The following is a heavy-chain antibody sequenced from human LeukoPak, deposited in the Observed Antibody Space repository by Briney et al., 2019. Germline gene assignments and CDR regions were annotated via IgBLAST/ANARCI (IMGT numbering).Heavy chain of an antibody. CDR1: GGSFSGYY. Sequence: PSETLSLTCAVYGGSFSGYYWGWIRQPPGKGLEWIGEINHSGSTNYNPSLKSRVTISADTSKNQFSLKLSSVTAADTAVYYCARGGILYRYYYYYYMDVWGKGTTVTVSS. D-gene: IGHD2/OR15-2a*01. V-gene: IGHV4-34*01. J-gene: IGHJ6*03. CDR3: ARGGILYRYYYYYYMDV. CDR2: INHSGST.